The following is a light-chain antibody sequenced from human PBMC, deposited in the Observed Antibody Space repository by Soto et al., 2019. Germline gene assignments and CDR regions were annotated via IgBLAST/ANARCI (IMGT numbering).Light chain of an antibody. CDR3: QQYKT. Sequence: EIVLTQSPGTLSLSPGERATLSCRASQSVNSSYLAWYQQKPGQAPRLLIYGASSRATGIPDRFSGSGSGTDFILTIIRLEPEDFALYYCQQYKTFGQGTKVDIK. V-gene: IGKV3-20*01. CDR1: QSVNSSY. J-gene: IGKJ1*01. CDR2: GAS.